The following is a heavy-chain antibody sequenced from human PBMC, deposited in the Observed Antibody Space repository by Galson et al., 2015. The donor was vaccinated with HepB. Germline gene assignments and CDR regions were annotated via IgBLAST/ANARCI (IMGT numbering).Heavy chain of an antibody. Sequence: SLRLSCAASGFTFSSYAMSWVRQAPGKGLEWVSAISGSGGSTCYADSVKGRFTISRDNSKNTLYLQMNSLRAEDTAVYYCAKDRGPGVVALYYFDYRGQGTLVTVSS. J-gene: IGHJ4*02. CDR3: AKDRGPGVVALYYFDY. CDR2: ISGSGGST. CDR1: GFTFSSYA. D-gene: IGHD2-21*01. V-gene: IGHV3-23*01.